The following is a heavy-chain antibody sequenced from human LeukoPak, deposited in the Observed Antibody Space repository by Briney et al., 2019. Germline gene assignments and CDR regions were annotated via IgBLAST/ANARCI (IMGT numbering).Heavy chain of an antibody. CDR3: LWRGLRP. CDR1: GGSFSSYY. Sequence: SETLSLTCAIHGGSFSSYYWSWIRQPPGKGLECNGQINHGESTSDNPSLKSRVTISGDTSKNPFSLKLNSVTAADTAVLMQLWRGLRPWDQGTLVTVSS. CDR2: INHGEST. J-gene: IGHJ5*02. V-gene: IGHV4-34*01. D-gene: IGHD5-18*01.